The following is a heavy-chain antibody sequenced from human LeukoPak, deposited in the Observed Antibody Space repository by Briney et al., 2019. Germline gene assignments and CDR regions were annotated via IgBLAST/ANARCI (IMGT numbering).Heavy chain of an antibody. CDR2: ISHDGSNK. V-gene: IGHV3-30*04. CDR3: ARDRDELDYFDY. J-gene: IGHJ4*02. CDR1: GFTFSSYA. D-gene: IGHD1-1*01. Sequence: QTGGSLRLSCAASGFTFSSYAMHWVRQAPGKGLEWVAVISHDGSNKYYADSVKGRFTISRDNSKNTLYLQMNSLRAEDTAVYYCARDRDELDYFDYWGQGTLVTVS.